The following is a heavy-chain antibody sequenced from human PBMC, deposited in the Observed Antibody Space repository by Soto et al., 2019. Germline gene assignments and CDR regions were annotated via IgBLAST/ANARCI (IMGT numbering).Heavy chain of an antibody. Sequence: QVQLVQSGAEVKKPGSSVKVSCKASGGTFSSYAISWVRQAPGQGLEWMGGIIPIFGTANYAQKFQGRVTITADKPTSTAYMELSSLRSEDTAVYYCARGRYSSGCYGVFNGMDVWGQGTTVTVSS. D-gene: IGHD6-19*01. V-gene: IGHV1-69*06. CDR3: ARGRYSSGCYGVFNGMDV. CDR1: GGTFSSYA. J-gene: IGHJ6*02. CDR2: IIPIFGTA.